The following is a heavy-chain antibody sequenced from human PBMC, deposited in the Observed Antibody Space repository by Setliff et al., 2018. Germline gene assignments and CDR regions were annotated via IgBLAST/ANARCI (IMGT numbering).Heavy chain of an antibody. CDR3: AGPTVNPNLGGDWFDP. J-gene: IGHJ5*02. CDR2: INDSGVT. Sequence: LTCAVHGGSVNGFYWSWIRQPPGKGLEWIGEINDSGVTNYNPSLKSRVNMSLDASKNQFSVKLNSVTAADTAVYYCAGPTVNPNLGGDWFDPWGQGTLVTVSS. CDR1: GGSVNGFY. V-gene: IGHV4-34*01. D-gene: IGHD4-17*01.